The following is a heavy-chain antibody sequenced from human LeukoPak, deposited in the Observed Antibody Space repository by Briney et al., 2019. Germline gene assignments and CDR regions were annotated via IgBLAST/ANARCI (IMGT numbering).Heavy chain of an antibody. Sequence: ASVKVSCKASGYTFTGYYMHWVRQAPGQGLEWMGWINPNSGGTNYAQKFQGRVTMIRDTSISTAYMELSRLRSDGTAVYYCARDRATVTDGVWFDPWGQGTLVTVSS. D-gene: IGHD4-17*01. CDR2: INPNSGGT. CDR3: ARDRATVTDGVWFDP. V-gene: IGHV1-2*02. CDR1: GYTFTGYY. J-gene: IGHJ5*02.